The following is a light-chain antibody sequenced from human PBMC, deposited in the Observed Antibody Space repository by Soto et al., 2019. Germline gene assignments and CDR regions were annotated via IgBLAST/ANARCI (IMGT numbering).Light chain of an antibody. Sequence: EIVLTHSPGTLSLSPGERATLSCRASQSVGAYLAWYQQKPGLAPRLLIYDASNRATGIPARFSGSGSGTDFTLIISSLEPEDFAVYYCQHRSIWPVSFGQGTRLEIK. CDR3: QHRSIWPVS. CDR1: QSVGAY. J-gene: IGKJ5*01. CDR2: DAS. V-gene: IGKV3-11*01.